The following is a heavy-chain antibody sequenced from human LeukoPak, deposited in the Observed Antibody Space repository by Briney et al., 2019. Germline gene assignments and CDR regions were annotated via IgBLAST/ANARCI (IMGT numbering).Heavy chain of an antibody. V-gene: IGHV4-34*01. CDR1: GGSFSGYY. D-gene: IGHD3-16*02. CDR3: ARGYDYVWGSYRSAGYYFDY. J-gene: IGHJ4*02. Sequence: SETLSLTCAVYGGSFSGYYWSWIRQPPGKGLEWIGEINHSGSTNYNPSLKSRVTISVATSKNQFSLKLSSVTAADTAVYYCARGYDYVWGSYRSAGYYFDYWGQGTLVTVSS. CDR2: INHSGST.